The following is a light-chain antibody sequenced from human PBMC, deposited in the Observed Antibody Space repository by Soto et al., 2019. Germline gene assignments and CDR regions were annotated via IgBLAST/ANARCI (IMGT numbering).Light chain of an antibody. J-gene: IGKJ3*01. CDR3: PQRSNWPLT. CDR1: QSVSSY. Sequence: EIVLTQSPATLSLSPGERATLSCRASQSVSSYLAWYQQKPGQAPRLLIYDASNRATGIPARFSGSGSGTDFTLIISSLEPEDFAVYYCPQRSNWPLTFGPRTKVDIK. CDR2: DAS. V-gene: IGKV3-11*01.